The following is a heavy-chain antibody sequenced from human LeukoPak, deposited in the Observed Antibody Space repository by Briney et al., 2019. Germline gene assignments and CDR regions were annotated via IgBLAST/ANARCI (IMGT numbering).Heavy chain of an antibody. J-gene: IGHJ4*02. Sequence: ASVKVSCKASGGTFSSYAISWVRQAPGQGREWTGGIIPIFGTANYAQKFQGRVTITADESTSTAYMELSSLRSEDTAVYYCARVSRSTSLDYWGQGTLVTVSS. CDR1: GGTFSSYA. CDR2: IIPIFGTA. D-gene: IGHD2-2*01. V-gene: IGHV1-69*13. CDR3: ARVSRSTSLDY.